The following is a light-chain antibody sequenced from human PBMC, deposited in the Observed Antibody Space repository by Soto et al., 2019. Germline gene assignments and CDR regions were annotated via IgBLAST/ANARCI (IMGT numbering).Light chain of an antibody. Sequence: QSALTQPPSASGSPGQSVTISCTGTTSDVGGYKYVSWYQQHPGKAPQLMIYEVTKRPSGVPDRFSGSKSGNTASLTVSGLPADEEDYYYCRSYARSNNVLFGGGTKLTVL. CDR3: RSYARSNNVL. CDR2: EVT. V-gene: IGLV2-8*01. J-gene: IGLJ2*01. CDR1: TSDVGGYKY.